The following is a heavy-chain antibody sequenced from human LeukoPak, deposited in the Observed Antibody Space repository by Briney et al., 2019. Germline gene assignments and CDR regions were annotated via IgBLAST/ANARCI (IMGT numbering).Heavy chain of an antibody. CDR2: INHSGST. Sequence: SETLSLTCAVYGGSFSGYYWSWIRQPPGKGLEWIGEINHSGSTNYNPSLKSRVTISVDTSKNQFSLKLSSVTAADTAVYYCARSPPGDDAFDIWGQGTMVTVSS. CDR1: GGSFSGYY. D-gene: IGHD2-21*01. CDR3: ARSPPGDDAFDI. V-gene: IGHV4-34*01. J-gene: IGHJ3*02.